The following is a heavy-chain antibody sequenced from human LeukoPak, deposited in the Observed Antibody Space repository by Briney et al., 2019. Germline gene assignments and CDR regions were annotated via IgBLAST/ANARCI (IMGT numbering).Heavy chain of an antibody. Sequence: ASVKVSCKASGYTFTGYYMHWVRQAPGQGLEWMGWINPNSGGTSYAQKFQGRVTMTRDTSISTAYMELSRLRSDDTAVYYCARVGVGTLAYYDFWSGFFYWGQGTLVTVSS. J-gene: IGHJ4*02. V-gene: IGHV1-2*02. CDR1: GYTFTGYY. CDR3: ARVGVGTLAYYDFWSGFFY. D-gene: IGHD3-3*01. CDR2: INPNSGGT.